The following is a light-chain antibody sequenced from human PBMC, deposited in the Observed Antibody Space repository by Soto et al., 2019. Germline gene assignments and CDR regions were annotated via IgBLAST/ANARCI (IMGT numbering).Light chain of an antibody. J-gene: IGLJ2*01. CDR1: SSNIGAGYD. CDR2: GNS. CDR3: QSYDSSLSGLHVV. Sequence: QSVLTQPPSVYGAPGQRVTISCTGSSSNIGAGYDVHWYQQLPGTAPKLLIYGNSNRPSGVPDRFSGSKSGTSASLAITGLQAEDEADYYCQSYDSSLSGLHVVFGGGTKLTVL. V-gene: IGLV1-40*01.